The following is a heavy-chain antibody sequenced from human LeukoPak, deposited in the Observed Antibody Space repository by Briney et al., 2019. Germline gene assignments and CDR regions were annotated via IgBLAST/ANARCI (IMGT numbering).Heavy chain of an antibody. CDR3: ARDPASSFDY. D-gene: IGHD2-15*01. V-gene: IGHV3-33*01. J-gene: IGHJ4*02. CDR1: GFTFSSHG. Sequence: GGSLRLSCAASGFTFSSHGMHWVRQAPGKGLEWVAVIWYDGSKRYYADSVKGRFTISRDYSKNTLYLQMNSLRDEDTAVYYCARDPASSFDYWGQGTLVTVSS. CDR2: IWYDGSKR.